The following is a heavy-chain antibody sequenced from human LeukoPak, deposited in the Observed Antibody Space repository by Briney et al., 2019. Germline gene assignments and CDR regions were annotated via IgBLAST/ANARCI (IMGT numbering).Heavy chain of an antibody. CDR1: GFTFSSYA. J-gene: IGHJ4*02. Sequence: PGGSLRLSCAASGFTFSSYAMSWVRQAPGKGLEWVSAISGSGGSTYYADSVKGRFTISRDNSKNTLYLQMNGLRAEDTAVYYCAKTNYDFWSGYYYFDYWGQGTLVTVSS. D-gene: IGHD3-3*01. CDR2: ISGSGGST. CDR3: AKTNYDFWSGYYYFDY. V-gene: IGHV3-23*01.